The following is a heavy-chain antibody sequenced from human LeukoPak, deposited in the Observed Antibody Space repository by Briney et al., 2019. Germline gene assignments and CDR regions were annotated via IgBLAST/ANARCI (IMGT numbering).Heavy chain of an antibody. CDR1: GFTFSTYG. D-gene: IGHD5-12*01. CDR3: VRETWIDDY. J-gene: IGHJ4*02. V-gene: IGHV3-23*01. Sequence: PGGTLRLSCAASGFTFSTYGMTWVRQAPGKGLEWVSGISGTAAATFYGDSVKGRFTISRDNSKKTVYLQMNRLRAEDTAVYYCVRETWIDDYWGQGTLVTVSS. CDR2: ISGTAAAT.